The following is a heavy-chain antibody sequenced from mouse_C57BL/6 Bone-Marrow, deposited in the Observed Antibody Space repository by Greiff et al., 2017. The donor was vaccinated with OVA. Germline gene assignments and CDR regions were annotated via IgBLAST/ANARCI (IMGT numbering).Heavy chain of an antibody. V-gene: IGHV5-4*01. J-gene: IGHJ3*01. CDR2: ISDGGSYT. CDR3: ARGGDYYYGSSS. D-gene: IGHD1-1*01. CDR1: GFTFSSYA. Sequence: EVQLVESGGGLVKPGGSLKLSCAASGFTFSSYAMSWVRQTPEKRLEWVATISDGGSYTYYPDNVKGRFTISRDNAKNNLYLQMSHLKSEDTAMYYCARGGDYYYGSSSWGQGTLVTVSA.